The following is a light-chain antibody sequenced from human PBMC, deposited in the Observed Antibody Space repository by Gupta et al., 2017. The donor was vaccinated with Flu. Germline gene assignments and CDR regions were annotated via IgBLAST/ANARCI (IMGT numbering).Light chain of an antibody. Sequence: RVTISGSGGNSHIVTNTVNEYQQRPVTAPKLLICTNNQRPSGVPARFSGSNSGTSASLAISGLQHDDEADYYCAACDGSLNCWVFGGGTKLTV. V-gene: IGLV1-44*01. J-gene: IGLJ3*02. CDR2: TNN. CDR1: NSHIVTNT. CDR3: AACDGSLNCWV.